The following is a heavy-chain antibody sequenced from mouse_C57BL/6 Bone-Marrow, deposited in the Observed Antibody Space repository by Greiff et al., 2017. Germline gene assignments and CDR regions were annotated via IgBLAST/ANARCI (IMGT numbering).Heavy chain of an antibody. V-gene: IGHV1-59*01. D-gene: IGHD1-1*01. CDR2: IDPSDSYT. CDR3: ARAFSTVVAGDY. J-gene: IGHJ2*01. CDR1: GYTFTSYW. Sequence: QVQLQQPGAELVRPGTSVKLSCKASGYTFTSYWMHWVKQRPGQGLEWIGVIDPSDSYTNYNQKFKGKATLTVDTSSSTAYMQLSSLTSEDSAVYYCARAFSTVVAGDYWGQGTTRTVSS.